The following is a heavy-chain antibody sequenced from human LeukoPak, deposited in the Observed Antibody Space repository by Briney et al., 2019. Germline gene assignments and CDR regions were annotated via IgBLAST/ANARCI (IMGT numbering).Heavy chain of an antibody. V-gene: IGHV3-23*01. CDR2: ISGSGGST. Sequence: AGGSLRLSCAASGFTFSSYAMSWVRQAPGKGLEWVSAISGSGGSTYYADSVKGRFTISRDNSKNTLYLQMNSLRAEDTAVYYCAKNTYYYGSGGLMDVWGQGTTVTVS. CDR1: GFTFSSYA. CDR3: AKNTYYYGSGGLMDV. D-gene: IGHD3-10*01. J-gene: IGHJ6*02.